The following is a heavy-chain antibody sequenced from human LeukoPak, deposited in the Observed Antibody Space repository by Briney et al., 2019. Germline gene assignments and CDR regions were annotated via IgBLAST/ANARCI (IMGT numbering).Heavy chain of an antibody. J-gene: IGHJ4*02. CDR3: ARRGESTTYGDYRFDY. CDR1: GFTFSSSS. CDR2: ITDAVGST. D-gene: IGHD4-17*01. V-gene: IGHV3-23*01. Sequence: GGSLRLSCAASGFTFSSSSISWVRQAPGKGLEWVSAITDAVGSTHYADSVKGRFTISRDNSKNTLFLQMNSLRAEDTAVYYCARRGESTTYGDYRFDYWGQGTLVTVSS.